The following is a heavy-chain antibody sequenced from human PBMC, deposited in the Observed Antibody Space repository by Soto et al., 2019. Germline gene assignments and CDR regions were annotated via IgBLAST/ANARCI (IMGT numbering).Heavy chain of an antibody. Sequence: EVQLLESGGGLVQPGGSLRLSCAASGFTFSSYAMSWVLQAPGKGLEWVSAISGSGVSTYYADSVKGRFTISRDNSKNTLYLQMNILRAEDTAVYYCAKIRRSDQRGLFDYWGQGTLVTVSA. CDR2: ISGSGVST. D-gene: IGHD6-25*01. V-gene: IGHV3-23*01. CDR3: AKIRRSDQRGLFDY. J-gene: IGHJ4*02. CDR1: GFTFSSYA.